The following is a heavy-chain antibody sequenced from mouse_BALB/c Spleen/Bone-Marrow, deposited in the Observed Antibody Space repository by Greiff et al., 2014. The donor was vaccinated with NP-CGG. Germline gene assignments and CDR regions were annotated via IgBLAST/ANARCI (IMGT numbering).Heavy chain of an antibody. CDR2: ISNGGGST. CDR3: ARHNYDETWFAY. D-gene: IGHD2-4*01. V-gene: IGHV5-12*02. Sequence: EVQRVQSGAGLVQPGGSLKLSCATSGFTFSDYYMHWVRQTPEQRLEWVGYISNGGGSTYYTNTVKGRYTITRDNAKNTLYLQMSRLKSENTAMYDCARHNYDETWFAYWGQGTLVTVSA. CDR1: GFTFSDYY. J-gene: IGHJ3*01.